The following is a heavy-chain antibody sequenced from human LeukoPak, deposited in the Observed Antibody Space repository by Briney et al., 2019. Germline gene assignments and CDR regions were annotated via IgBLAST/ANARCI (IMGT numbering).Heavy chain of an antibody. Sequence: SQTLSLTCAASGGSISSGGYSWSWIRQPPGKGLEWIGYIYHSGSTYYNPSLKSRVTISVDRSKNQFSLKLSSVTAADTAVYYCASDQGYSYGYVGASDIWGQGTMVTVSS. CDR2: IYHSGST. D-gene: IGHD5-18*01. V-gene: IGHV4-30-2*01. J-gene: IGHJ3*02. CDR1: GGSISSGGYS. CDR3: ASDQGYSYGYVGASDI.